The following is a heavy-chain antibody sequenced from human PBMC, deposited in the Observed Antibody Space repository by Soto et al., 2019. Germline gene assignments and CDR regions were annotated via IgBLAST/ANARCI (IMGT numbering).Heavy chain of an antibody. CDR1: GVSMNDYY. Sequence: PSETLSLTCSLSGVSMNDYYWSWIRQTAGGRLEWIGRISANGNTNYNPSLRGRLTMSVDTSTNQVSLRLASVTAADTAVYYCASGPLVSRYYGLNVWGQGTTVTASS. V-gene: IGHV4-4*07. CDR3: ASGPLVSRYYGLNV. CDR2: ISANGNT. J-gene: IGHJ6*02.